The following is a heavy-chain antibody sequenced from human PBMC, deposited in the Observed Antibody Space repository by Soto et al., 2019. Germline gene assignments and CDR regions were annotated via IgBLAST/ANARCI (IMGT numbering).Heavy chain of an antibody. J-gene: IGHJ4*02. Sequence: QVQLVESGGGVVQPGRSLRLSCEASGFTFTNYGMHWVRQAPGKGLEWVAVSRHDGINKYYADSVKGRFTISRDNSKSTLYLQMDSLRAEDTAVYYCARDLSGPLDYWGQGTLVTVSS. CDR2: SRHDGINK. V-gene: IGHV3-33*01. CDR1: GFTFTNYG. CDR3: ARDLSGPLDY.